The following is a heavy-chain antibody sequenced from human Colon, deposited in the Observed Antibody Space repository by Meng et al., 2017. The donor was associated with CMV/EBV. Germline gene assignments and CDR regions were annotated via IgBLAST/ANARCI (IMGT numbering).Heavy chain of an antibody. CDR2: IYYSGST. D-gene: IGHD1-14*01. J-gene: IGHJ4*02. Sequence: SETLSLTCTVSGGSVSSGSYYWSWIRQPPGKGLEWIGYIYYSGSTNYNPSLKSRVTISADTSRNQFSLKLISVTAADTAVYYCARDGGNQYFDYWGQGTLVTVSS. CDR1: GGSVSSGSYY. CDR3: ARDGGNQYFDY. V-gene: IGHV4-61*01.